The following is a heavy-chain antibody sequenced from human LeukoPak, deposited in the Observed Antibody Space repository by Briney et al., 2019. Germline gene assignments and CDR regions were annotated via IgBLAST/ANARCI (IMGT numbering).Heavy chain of an antibody. Sequence: PGGSLRLSCAASGFTFSDYYMSWIRQAPGKGLEWVSYVSGSGSPIYYADSVKGRFTVSRDNAKNSLYLQMNSLRADDTAVYYCARGGPYDYVWGSYRYKETPFDYWGQGTLVTVSS. D-gene: IGHD3-16*02. V-gene: IGHV3-11*01. CDR1: GFTFSDYY. CDR2: VSGSGSPI. CDR3: ARGGPYDYVWGSYRYKETPFDY. J-gene: IGHJ4*02.